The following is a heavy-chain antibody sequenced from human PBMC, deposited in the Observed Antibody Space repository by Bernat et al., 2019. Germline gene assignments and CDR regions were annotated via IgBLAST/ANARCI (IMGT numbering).Heavy chain of an antibody. Sequence: QVQLVQSGAEVRKPGASVRVSCKTSGYTFANYAIHWVRQAPGQRLEWMGWINGGTSHTRDEQKFQGRFTITRDTSASTVYMDLSSLRSDDTAVYYCARSIDPAPGWEGRFDYLGQGTQVTVSS. CDR2: INGGTSHT. D-gene: IGHD1-26*01. CDR1: GYTFANYA. V-gene: IGHV1-3*01. CDR3: ARSIDPAPGWEGRFDY. J-gene: IGHJ4*02.